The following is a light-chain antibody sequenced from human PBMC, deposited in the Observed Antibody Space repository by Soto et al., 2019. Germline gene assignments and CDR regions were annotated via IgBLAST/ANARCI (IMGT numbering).Light chain of an antibody. CDR3: QSFDSSLTAWV. J-gene: IGLJ3*02. CDR2: VSS. Sequence: QSVLTQPPSVSGAPGQRVTISCTGSSSNIGAGYDVHWYKQVPGRAPKLLIYVSSNRPSGVPDRFSGSKSGTSASLAITGLQAEDEADYYCQSFDSSLTAWVFGGGTKLTVL. CDR1: SSNIGAGYD. V-gene: IGLV1-40*01.